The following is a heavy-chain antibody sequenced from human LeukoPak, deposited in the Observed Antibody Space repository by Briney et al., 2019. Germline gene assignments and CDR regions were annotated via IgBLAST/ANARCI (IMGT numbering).Heavy chain of an antibody. J-gene: IGHJ4*02. CDR1: GFTFSIYA. CDR3: AKVLPLRYSDWVLYADY. V-gene: IGHV3-23*01. CDR2: ISGTGSST. Sequence: QPGGSLRLSCAASGFTFSIYAMTWVRQAPGKGLEWVSAISGTGSSTYYADSVKGRFTTSRDNSKNTLFLQMNSLTAEDTAVYYCAKVLPLRYSDWVLYADYWGQGTLVTVSS. D-gene: IGHD3-9*01.